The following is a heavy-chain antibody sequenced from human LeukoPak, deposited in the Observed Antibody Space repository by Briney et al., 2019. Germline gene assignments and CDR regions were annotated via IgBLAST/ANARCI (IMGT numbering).Heavy chain of an antibody. CDR3: AKVPAAPGPPGAFDI. Sequence: SETLSLTCTVSGGSISSYYWSWIRQPPGKGLEWIGYIYYSGSTSYNPSLKSRVTISVDTSKNQFSLKLSSVTAADTAVYYCAKVPAAPGPPGAFDIWGQGTMVTVSS. CDR2: IYYSGST. CDR1: GGSISSYY. J-gene: IGHJ3*02. D-gene: IGHD2-2*01. V-gene: IGHV4-59*12.